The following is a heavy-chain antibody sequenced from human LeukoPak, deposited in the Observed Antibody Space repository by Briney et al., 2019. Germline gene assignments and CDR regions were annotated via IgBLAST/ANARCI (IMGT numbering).Heavy chain of an antibody. CDR1: GFTFSSYW. CDR3: ATGAGCGY. Sequence: GGSLRLSCAASGFTFSSYWMTWVRQAPGKGLEWVANIKQYGSERNYVDSVKGRFTISRDNAKNSLYLQMNTLRDEDTAVYYCATGAGCGYWGQGTLVTVSS. D-gene: IGHD6-19*01. V-gene: IGHV3-7*03. J-gene: IGHJ4*02. CDR2: IKQYGSER.